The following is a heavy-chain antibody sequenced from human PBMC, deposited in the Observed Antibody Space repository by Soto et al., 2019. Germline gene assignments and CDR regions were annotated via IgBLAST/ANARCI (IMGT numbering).Heavy chain of an antibody. CDR3: GAEYRSAWYW. D-gene: IGHD6-19*01. CDR2: IHLGGSI. CDR1: GGSISSGY. V-gene: IGHV4-4*09. J-gene: IGHJ4*02. Sequence: SETLSLTCSVSGGSISSGYWTWIRHPPGKGLEWIGYIHLGGSINYNPSLKSRVIISVDTAKNHFSLKLTSVTAADTAFYYCGAEYRSAWYWWGQGALVTVSS.